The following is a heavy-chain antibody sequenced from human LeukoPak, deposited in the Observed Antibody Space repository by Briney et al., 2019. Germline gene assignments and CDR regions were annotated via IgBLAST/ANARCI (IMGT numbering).Heavy chain of an antibody. Sequence: PSETLSLTCTVSGGSISSYYWSSIRQPPGKGLEWIGYIYYSGSTNYKPSRKSRVTISVDTSKHQFSLKLSSVTAADTAVYYCARVRCSGGSCPYYYYYYYMDVWGKGTTVTVSS. CDR3: ARVRCSGGSCPYYYYYYYMDV. CDR2: IYYSGST. J-gene: IGHJ6*03. V-gene: IGHV4-59*01. CDR1: GGSISSYY. D-gene: IGHD2-15*01.